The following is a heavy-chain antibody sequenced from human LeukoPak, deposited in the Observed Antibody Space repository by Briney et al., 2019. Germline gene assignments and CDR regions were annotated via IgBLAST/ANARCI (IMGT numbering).Heavy chain of an antibody. J-gene: IGHJ4*02. V-gene: IGHV3-23*01. CDR2: ISGSGGST. CDR3: AKASSVYMVRGVINNY. D-gene: IGHD3-10*01. Sequence: GGSLRLSCAASGFTFSSYAMSWVRQAPGKGLEWVSAISGSGGSTYYADSAKGRFTISRDNSKNTLYLQMNSLRAEDTAVYYCAKASSVYMVRGVINNYWGQGTLVTVSS. CDR1: GFTFSSYA.